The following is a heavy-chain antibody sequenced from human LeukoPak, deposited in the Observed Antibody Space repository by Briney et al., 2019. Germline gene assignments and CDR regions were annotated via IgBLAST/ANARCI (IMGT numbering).Heavy chain of an antibody. J-gene: IGHJ4*02. CDR3: ARDGGWYSSGWYEAQNFDY. D-gene: IGHD6-19*01. CDR1: GYTFTGYY. Sequence: ASVKVSCKASGYTFTGYYMHWVRQAPGQGLEWMGWINPNSGGTNYAQKFQGRVTMTRDTPTSTAYMELRSLRSDDTAVYYCARDGGWYSSGWYEAQNFDYWGQGTLVTVSS. V-gene: IGHV1-2*02. CDR2: INPNSGGT.